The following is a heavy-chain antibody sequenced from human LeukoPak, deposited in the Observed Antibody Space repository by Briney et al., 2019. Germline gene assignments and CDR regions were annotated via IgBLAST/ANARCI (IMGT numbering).Heavy chain of an antibody. V-gene: IGHV4-39*01. CDR2: IYYIGST. D-gene: IGHD3-9*01. CDR1: GGSISSSSYY. CDR3: ARGYDILTGYYFDY. J-gene: IGHJ4*02. Sequence: PSETLSLTCTVSGGSISSSSYYWGWLRQPPGKGLEWIGRIYYIGSTYYNPSLKTRVTISVHTSNNQFTLKLSSVTAADTAVYYCARGYDILTGYYFDYWGQGTLVTVYS.